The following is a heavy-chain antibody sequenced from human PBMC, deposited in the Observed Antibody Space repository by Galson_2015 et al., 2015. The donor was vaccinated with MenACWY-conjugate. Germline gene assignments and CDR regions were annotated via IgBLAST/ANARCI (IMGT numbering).Heavy chain of an antibody. Sequence: SLRLSCAASGFTFSSYSMNWVRQAPGKGLEWVSAISGSGGSTYYADSAKGRFTISRDNSKNTLYLQMNSLRAEDTAVYYCAKVPLPRVRDAYYYYYYGMDVWGQGTTVTVSS. D-gene: IGHD3-10*01. CDR2: ISGSGGST. V-gene: IGHV3-23*01. CDR3: AKVPLPRVRDAYYYYYYGMDV. J-gene: IGHJ6*02. CDR1: GFTFSSYS.